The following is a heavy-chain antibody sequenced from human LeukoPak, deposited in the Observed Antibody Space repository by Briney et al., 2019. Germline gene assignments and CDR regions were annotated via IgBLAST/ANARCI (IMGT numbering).Heavy chain of an antibody. Sequence: GGSLRLSCAASGFTFSSYAMHWVRQAPGKGLEWVAVISYDGSNKYYADSVKGRFTTSRDNSKNTLYLQMNSLRAEDTAVYYCAREVARYYGMDVWGQGTTVTVSS. CDR3: AREVARYYGMDV. CDR1: GFTFSSYA. J-gene: IGHJ6*02. V-gene: IGHV3-30-3*01. CDR2: ISYDGSNK.